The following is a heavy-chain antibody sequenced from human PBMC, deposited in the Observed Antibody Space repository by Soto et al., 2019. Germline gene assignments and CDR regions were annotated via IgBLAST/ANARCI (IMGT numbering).Heavy chain of an antibody. CDR1: GFTFSSYA. CDR2: ISDSGGTI. V-gene: IGHV3-23*01. CDR3: VWESRVFSSWY. D-gene: IGHD6-13*01. J-gene: IGHJ4*02. Sequence: GGSLRLSCAASGFTFSSYAMNWVRQAPGKGLEWVSGISDSGGTIYYADSVKGRFTISRDDSKNTVFLQMNSLKVDDTAVYYCVWESRVFSSWYWGQGTLVTVSS.